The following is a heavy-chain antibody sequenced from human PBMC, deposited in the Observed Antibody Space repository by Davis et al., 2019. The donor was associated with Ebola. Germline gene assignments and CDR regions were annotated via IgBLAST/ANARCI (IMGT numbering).Heavy chain of an antibody. CDR3: AKDRARPLLWYFDL. J-gene: IGHJ2*01. CDR1: GFTFDDYA. V-gene: IGHV3-9*03. D-gene: IGHD1-26*01. CDR2: ISWNSGSI. Sequence: PGGSLRLSCAASGFTFDDYAMHWVRQAPGKGLEWVSGISWNSGSIGYADSVKGRFTISRDNAKNSLYLQMNSLRAEDMALYYCAKDRARPLLWYFDLWGRGTLVTVSS.